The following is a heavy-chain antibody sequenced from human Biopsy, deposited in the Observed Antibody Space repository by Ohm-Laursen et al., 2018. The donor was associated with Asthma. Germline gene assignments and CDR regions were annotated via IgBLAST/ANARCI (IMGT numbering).Heavy chain of an antibody. CDR1: GFAVSRDY. Sequence: SLRLSCAASGFAVSRDYMFWVRQAPGKGLEWVSVIYSGGTSHTADSVRGRFTISRDYSKNTLYLQMHSLRAEDTAVYYCARAYGGSFFSGSFDIWGQGTMVIVSS. V-gene: IGHV3-53*01. CDR3: ARAYGGSFFSGSFDI. J-gene: IGHJ3*02. D-gene: IGHD4-23*01. CDR2: IYSGGTS.